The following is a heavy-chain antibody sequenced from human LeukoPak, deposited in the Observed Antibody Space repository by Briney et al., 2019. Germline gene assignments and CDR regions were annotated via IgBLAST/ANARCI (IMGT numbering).Heavy chain of an antibody. CDR1: GGTFSSYA. J-gene: IGHJ4*02. V-gene: IGHV1-69*13. Sequence: GASVKVSCKASGGTFSSYAISWVRQAPGQGLEWMGGIIPIFGTANYAQKCQGRVTITADESTSTAYMELSSLRSEDTAVSYRARDQGYSSGWPYFDYWGQGTPVTVSS. CDR3: ARDQGYSSGWPYFDY. CDR2: IIPIFGTA. D-gene: IGHD6-19*01.